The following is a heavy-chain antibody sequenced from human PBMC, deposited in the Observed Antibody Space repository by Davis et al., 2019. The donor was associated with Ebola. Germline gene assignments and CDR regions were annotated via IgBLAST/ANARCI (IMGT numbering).Heavy chain of an antibody. J-gene: IGHJ6*02. CDR1: GGSISSYY. CDR3: ARDGGNPVV. D-gene: IGHD4-23*01. V-gene: IGHV4-59*12. CDR2: IYYSGST. Sequence: PSETLSLTCTVSGGSISSYYWSWIRQPPGKGLEWIGYIYYSGSTYYNPSLKSRVTISVDTSKDQFSLKLSSVTAADTAVYYCARDGGNPVVWGQGTTVTVSS.